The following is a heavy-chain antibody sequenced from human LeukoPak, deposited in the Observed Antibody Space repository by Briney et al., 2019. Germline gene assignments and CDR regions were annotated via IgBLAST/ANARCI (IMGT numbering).Heavy chain of an antibody. Sequence: PGGSLRLSCAASGFTVSSNYMSWVRQAPGKGLEWVSVIYRDSTTYYADSVKGRFTISRDNSKNTLYLQMNSLRAEDTAVYYCAKDSFRIAIDAFDIWGQGTMVTVSS. CDR1: GFTVSSNY. CDR3: AKDSFRIAIDAFDI. D-gene: IGHD2-21*01. V-gene: IGHV3-53*01. J-gene: IGHJ3*02. CDR2: IYRDSTT.